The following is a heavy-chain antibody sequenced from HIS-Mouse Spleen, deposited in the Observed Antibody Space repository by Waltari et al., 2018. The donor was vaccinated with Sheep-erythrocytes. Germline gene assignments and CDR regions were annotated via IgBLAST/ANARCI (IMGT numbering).Heavy chain of an antibody. CDR1: GFTFSSHA. Sequence: QVQLVESGGGGVQPGRSLRLPCAASGFTFSSHAMHWVRQAPGKGLEWVAVISYDGRNKYYADSVKGRFTISRDNSKNTLYLQMNSLRAEDTAVYYCARVSAGELKYYFDYWGQGTLVTVSS. CDR2: ISYDGRNK. CDR3: ARVSAGELKYYFDY. V-gene: IGHV3-30*04. J-gene: IGHJ4*02. D-gene: IGHD1-26*01.